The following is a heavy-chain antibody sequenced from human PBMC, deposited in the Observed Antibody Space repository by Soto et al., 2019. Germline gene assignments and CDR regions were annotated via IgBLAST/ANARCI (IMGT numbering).Heavy chain of an antibody. CDR1: GGSISSYY. D-gene: IGHD6-19*01. CDR3: ARDQWDSSGWYVDY. Sequence: SETLSLTCTVSGGSISSYYWSWIRQPPGKGLEWIGYIYYSGSTNYNPSLKSRVTISVDTSKNQFSLKLSSVTAADTAAYYCARDQWDSSGWYVDYWGQGTLVTVSS. V-gene: IGHV4-59*01. CDR2: IYYSGST. J-gene: IGHJ4*02.